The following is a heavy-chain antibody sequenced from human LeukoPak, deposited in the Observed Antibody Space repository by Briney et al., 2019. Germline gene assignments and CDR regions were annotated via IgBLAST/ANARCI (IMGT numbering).Heavy chain of an antibody. CDR3: ARGSVTPDAGY. V-gene: IGHV4-59*01. Sequence: SETLSLTCTVSRSSMSGYYWSWIRQPPGKGLEWIGYTFDSETTDYNPSPKSRVIISVDTSKNQVSLKLNSVTAADTAIYYCARGSVTPDAGYWGPGTLVTVSS. CDR2: TFDSETT. CDR1: RSSMSGYY. D-gene: IGHD4-17*01. J-gene: IGHJ4*02.